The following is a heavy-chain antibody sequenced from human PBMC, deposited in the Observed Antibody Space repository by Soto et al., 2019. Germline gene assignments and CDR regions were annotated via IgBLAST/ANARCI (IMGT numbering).Heavy chain of an antibody. Sequence: SVKVSCKASGGTFSSYAISWVRQAPGQGLEWMGGIIPIFGTANYAQKFQGRVTITADESTSTAYMELSSLRSEDTAVYYCARDTWRSSFVDNYYYYGMEVWGQGTTVTVSS. D-gene: IGHD6-6*01. CDR3: ARDTWRSSFVDNYYYYGMEV. V-gene: IGHV1-69*13. J-gene: IGHJ6*02. CDR2: IIPIFGTA. CDR1: GGTFSSYA.